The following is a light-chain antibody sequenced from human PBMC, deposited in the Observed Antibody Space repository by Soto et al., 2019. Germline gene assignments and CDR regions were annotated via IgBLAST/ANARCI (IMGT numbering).Light chain of an antibody. CDR3: CSYAGTSTYV. CDR1: RTDVGIYNL. V-gene: IGLV2-23*02. J-gene: IGLJ1*01. CDR2: EVN. Sequence: QSALTQPASVSGSPGQSITISCTGTRTDVGIYNLVSWYQQHPGKAPKLMISEVNKRPSGVSNRFSGSKSGNTASLTISGLQAEDEADYYCCSYAGTSTYVFGVGTKLTVL.